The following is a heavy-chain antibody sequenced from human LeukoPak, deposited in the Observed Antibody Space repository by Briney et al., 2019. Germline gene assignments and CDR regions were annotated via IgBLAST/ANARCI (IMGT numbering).Heavy chain of an antibody. CDR1: GFSFSTYA. CDR3: ARDWDCGSSTCYGALGY. CDR2: ISTTSSYI. Sequence: GGSLRLSCAASGFSFSTYAISWVRQAPGKGLEWVSCISTTSSYIFYADSVKGRFTISRDNAKNSLYLQMNSLRAEDTAVYYCARDWDCGSSTCYGALGYWGQGTLVTVSS. D-gene: IGHD2-2*01. J-gene: IGHJ4*02. V-gene: IGHV3-21*01.